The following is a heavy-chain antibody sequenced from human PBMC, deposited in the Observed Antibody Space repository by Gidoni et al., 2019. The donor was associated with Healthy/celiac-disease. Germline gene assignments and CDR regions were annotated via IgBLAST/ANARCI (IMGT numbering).Heavy chain of an antibody. CDR2: ISSSGSTI. CDR3: ARFIAAAGNDAFDI. Sequence: EVQLVESGGGLVQPGGSLRPSCAASGFTFSSYEMNWVRQAPGKGLEWVSYISSSGSTIYYADSVKGRFTISRDNAKNSLYLQMNSLRAEDTAVYYCARFIAAAGNDAFDIWGQGTMVTVSS. D-gene: IGHD6-13*01. CDR1: GFTFSSYE. J-gene: IGHJ3*02. V-gene: IGHV3-48*03.